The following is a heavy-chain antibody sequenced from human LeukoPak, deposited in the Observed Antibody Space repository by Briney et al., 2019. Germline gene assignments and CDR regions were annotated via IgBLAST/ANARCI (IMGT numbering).Heavy chain of an antibody. D-gene: IGHD6-13*01. CDR2: IGTAGDT. CDR1: GFTFSSYD. J-gene: IGHJ4*02. Sequence: GGSLRLSCAASGFTFSSYDMHWVRQATGKGLEWVSAIGTAGDTYYPGSVKGRFTISRENAKNSLYLQMNSLRAGDTAVYYCARGGNSSSWYVGEYYFDYWGQGTLVTVSS. CDR3: ARGGNSSSWYVGEYYFDY. V-gene: IGHV3-13*01.